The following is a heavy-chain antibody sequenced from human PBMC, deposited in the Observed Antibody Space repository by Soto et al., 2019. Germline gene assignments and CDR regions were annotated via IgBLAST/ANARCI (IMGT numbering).Heavy chain of an antibody. V-gene: IGHV3-74*01. CDR3: ARGLRYFDWPYSSIAYFQH. CDR1: GFTFSSYW. D-gene: IGHD3-9*01. CDR2: INSDGSST. J-gene: IGHJ1*01. Sequence: EVQLVESGGGLVQPGGSLRLSCAASGFTFSSYWMHWVRQAPGKGLVWVSRINSDGSSTSYADSVKGRFTISRDNAKNTLYLPMNSLRAEDTAVYYCARGLRYFDWPYSSIAYFQHWGQGTLVTVSS.